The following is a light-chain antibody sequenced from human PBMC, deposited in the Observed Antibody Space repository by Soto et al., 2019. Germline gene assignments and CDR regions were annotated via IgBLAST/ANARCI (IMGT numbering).Light chain of an antibody. J-gene: IGKJ1*01. CDR3: QQYHTWWT. CDR1: QSINVW. Sequence: DIQMTQSPSTLSASVGDRVTITCRASQSINVWLAWYQQKPGKAPKLLIYKASSLESGVPSRFSGSGSGTEFTLTISSLQPDDFVTYYCQQYHTWWTFGQGTKVEIK. V-gene: IGKV1-5*03. CDR2: KAS.